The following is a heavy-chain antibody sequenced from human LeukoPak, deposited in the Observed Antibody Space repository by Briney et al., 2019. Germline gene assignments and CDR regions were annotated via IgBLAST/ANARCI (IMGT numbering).Heavy chain of an antibody. Sequence: ASAKVSCKASGYTFTGYYMNWVRQAPGQGLEWMGWINPNSGGTNHTQKLQGRVTMTRDTSISTAYMELSRLRSDDTAVYYCARDRGRRGNWFDPWGQGTLVTVSS. CDR3: ARDRGRRGNWFDP. CDR2: INPNSGGT. D-gene: IGHD1-26*01. CDR1: GYTFTGYY. V-gene: IGHV1-2*02. J-gene: IGHJ5*02.